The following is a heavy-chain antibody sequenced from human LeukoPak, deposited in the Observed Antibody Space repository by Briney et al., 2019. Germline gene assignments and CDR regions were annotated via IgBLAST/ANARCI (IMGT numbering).Heavy chain of an antibody. D-gene: IGHD3-3*01. Sequence: GGSLRLSCAASGFTFNTYGMHWVRKAPGKGLEWVAAIWFDGSVKHYSDAVKGRFTISRDNSLNTLYLQMNSLRVEDTAIYYCAKDTAVQFLEPAFWGQGTLVTVSS. CDR3: AKDTAVQFLEPAF. V-gene: IGHV3-33*06. CDR1: GFTFNTYG. CDR2: IWFDGSVK. J-gene: IGHJ4*02.